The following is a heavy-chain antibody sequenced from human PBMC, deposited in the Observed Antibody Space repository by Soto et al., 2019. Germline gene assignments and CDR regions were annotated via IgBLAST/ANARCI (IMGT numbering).Heavy chain of an antibody. D-gene: IGHD3-22*01. CDR2: ISYDGSNK. Sequence: GGSLRLSCAASGFTFSSYGMHWVRQAPGKGLEWVAVISYDGSNKYYADSVKGRFTISRDNSKNTLYLQMNSLRAEDTAVYYCAKSYYYDSSGYYSQTDYFDYWGQGTLVTVSS. CDR1: GFTFSSYG. V-gene: IGHV3-30*18. J-gene: IGHJ4*02. CDR3: AKSYYYDSSGYYSQTDYFDY.